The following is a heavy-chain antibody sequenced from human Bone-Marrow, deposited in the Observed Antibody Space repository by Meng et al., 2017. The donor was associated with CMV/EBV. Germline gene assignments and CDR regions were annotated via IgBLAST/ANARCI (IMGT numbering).Heavy chain of an antibody. CDR2: ISGGGGST. CDR3: AKDRSSSFYYFDY. D-gene: IGHD6-13*01. V-gene: IGHV3-23*01. J-gene: IGHJ4*02. CDR1: GGTFSSYA. Sequence: SCKASGGTFSSYAISWVRQAPGKGLEWVSTISGGGGSTYSADSVKGRFTISRDSSKNTVYLQMNTLRAEDTAIYYCAKDRSSSFYYFDYWGQGTLVTVSS.